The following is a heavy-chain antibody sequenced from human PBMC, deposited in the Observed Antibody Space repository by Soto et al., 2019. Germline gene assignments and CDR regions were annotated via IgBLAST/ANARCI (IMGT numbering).Heavy chain of an antibody. CDR1: GFTFRTYW. V-gene: IGHV3-7*05. CDR3: ARVRTEIYYGMDV. J-gene: IGHJ6*02. CDR2: IKYDESEK. Sequence: EVQLVESGGGLVQPGGSLRLYCVASGFTFRTYWMAWVRQAPEKGLEWVANIKYDESEKYYVDSVKGRFTVSRDNARNSLFVQMNSLRAEDTAVYYCARVRTEIYYGMDVWGQGTTVTVSS.